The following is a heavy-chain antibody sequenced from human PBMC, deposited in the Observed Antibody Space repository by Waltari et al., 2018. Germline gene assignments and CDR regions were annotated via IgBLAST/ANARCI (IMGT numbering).Heavy chain of an antibody. V-gene: IGHV5-51*01. CDR3: VRLPTGGGWFVY. CDR2: IFPGDSDT. Sequence: EVLLGLSCAEVRKPGDSLKISCQGSGYAFVDYWIGWVLQMPGKGLEWMGNIFPGDSDTRYSPSFEGQVTISVDKSISTAYLQWKSLKSSDTAMYFCVRLPTGGGWFVYWGQGTLVTVSS. J-gene: IGHJ4*02. D-gene: IGHD2-15*01. CDR1: GYAFVDYW.